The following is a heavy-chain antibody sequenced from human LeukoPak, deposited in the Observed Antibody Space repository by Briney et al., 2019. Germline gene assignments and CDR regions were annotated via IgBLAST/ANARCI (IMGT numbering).Heavy chain of an antibody. CDR1: GGSISSYY. D-gene: IGHD1-20*01. V-gene: IGHV4-59*08. CDR2: IYYSGST. Sequence: SETLSLTCTVSGGSISSYYWSWIRQPPGKGLEWIGYIYYSGSTNYNPSLKSRVTISVDTSKNQFSLKLSSVTAAVTAVYYCARVSYNWIDYWGQGTLVTVSS. CDR3: ARVSYNWIDY. J-gene: IGHJ4*02.